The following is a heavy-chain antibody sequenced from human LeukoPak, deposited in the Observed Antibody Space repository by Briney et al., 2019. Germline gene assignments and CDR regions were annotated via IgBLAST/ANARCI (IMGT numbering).Heavy chain of an antibody. D-gene: IGHD3-10*01. Sequence: PGGSLRLSCSASGFNFSNFAMDWVRPVPGKGLEWVVVIWYDGSTKYYANYVKGRFTGSRDNSKNTLYLQMNILRPEDTAIYYCARDSGFGELVTYYFDYWGQGTLVTVSS. J-gene: IGHJ4*02. CDR2: IWYDGSTK. CDR3: ARDSGFGELVTYYFDY. V-gene: IGHV3-33*01. CDR1: GFNFSNFA.